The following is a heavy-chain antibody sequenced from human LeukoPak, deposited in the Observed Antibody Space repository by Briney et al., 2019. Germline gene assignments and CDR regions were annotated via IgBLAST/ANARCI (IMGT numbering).Heavy chain of an antibody. CDR1: GDSVSSDY. V-gene: IGHV4-59*08. CDR3: ARHNPKSLGNFDY. D-gene: IGHD1-14*01. Sequence: PSETLSLTCTVSGDSVSSDYWSWIRQPPGKGLEWIAYISYSGNTNYNPSLKSRVTISVGASRTQVSLKLKSVTAADTAVFYCARHNPKSLGNFDYWGRGTLVSVSS. CDR2: ISYSGNT. J-gene: IGHJ4*02.